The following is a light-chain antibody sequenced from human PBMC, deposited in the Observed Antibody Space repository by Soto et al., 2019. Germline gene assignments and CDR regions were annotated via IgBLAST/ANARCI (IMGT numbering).Light chain of an antibody. CDR2: DVS. CDR3: CSYAGSYTFV. Sequence: QSVLTQPRSVSGSPGQSVTISCTGTSSDVGGYNYVSWYQQHPGKAPKLMIYDVSKRPSGVPDRFSGSKSVNTASLTISGLQAEDEADYYCCSYAGSYTFVFGGGTKLTVL. J-gene: IGLJ3*02. V-gene: IGLV2-11*01. CDR1: SSDVGGYNY.